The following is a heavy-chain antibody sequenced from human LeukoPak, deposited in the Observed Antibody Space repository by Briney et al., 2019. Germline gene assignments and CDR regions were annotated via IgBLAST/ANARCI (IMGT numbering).Heavy chain of an antibody. D-gene: IGHD3-22*01. CDR3: AREMSDSSGYLDAFDI. J-gene: IGHJ3*02. Sequence: GASVKVSCKASGYTFTSYYMHWVRQAPGQGLEWMGWINPNSGGTNYAQKFQGRVTMTRDTSISTAYMELSRLRSDDTAVYYCAREMSDSSGYLDAFDIWGQGTMVTVSS. CDR2: INPNSGGT. CDR1: GYTFTSYY. V-gene: IGHV1-2*02.